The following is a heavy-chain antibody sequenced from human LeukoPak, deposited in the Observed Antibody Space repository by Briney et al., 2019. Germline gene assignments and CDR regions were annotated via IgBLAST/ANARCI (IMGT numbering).Heavy chain of an antibody. J-gene: IGHJ6*03. CDR3: TRDSTSGPVFYHYMDV. CDR2: ISYDGSDK. D-gene: IGHD6-25*01. Sequence: PGGSLRLSCAASGFTFSTHALHWVRQAPGKGLEWVAVISYDGSDKQYADSVKGRFTISRDNSKNTLHLQMNSLRAEDTAVYYCTRDSTSGPVFYHYMDVWGKGTTVTVSS. V-gene: IGHV3-30*01. CDR1: GFTFSTHA.